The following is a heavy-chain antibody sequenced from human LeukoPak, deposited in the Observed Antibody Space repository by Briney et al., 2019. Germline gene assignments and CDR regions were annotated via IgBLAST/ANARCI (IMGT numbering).Heavy chain of an antibody. Sequence: GGSLRLSCVASGFTFSESWMTWVRQAPGKGLEWVASIKHDEREEYYADSVKGRFSMSRDNGKNSLYLQMNSLRAEDTAVYYCARGLGELLNWGQGTLVTVSS. CDR3: ARGLGELLN. J-gene: IGHJ4*02. CDR2: IKHDEREE. D-gene: IGHD3-10*01. CDR1: GFTFSESW. V-gene: IGHV3-7*01.